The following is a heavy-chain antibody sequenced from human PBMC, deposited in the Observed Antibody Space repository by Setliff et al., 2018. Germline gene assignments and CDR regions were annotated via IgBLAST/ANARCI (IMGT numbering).Heavy chain of an antibody. D-gene: IGHD6-19*01. CDR2: IYYSGST. CDR1: GGSIRSGTYY. J-gene: IGHJ6*03. Sequence: PSETLSLTCTVSGGSIRSGTYYWSWIRQPAERGLEWIGYIYYSGSTNYNPSLKSRVTISLDTSKNQFSLNLTSVTAADTAVYYCARATSGWYSAHYYYMDVWGKGTTVTVSS. CDR3: ARATSGWYSAHYYYMDV. V-gene: IGHV4-61*10.